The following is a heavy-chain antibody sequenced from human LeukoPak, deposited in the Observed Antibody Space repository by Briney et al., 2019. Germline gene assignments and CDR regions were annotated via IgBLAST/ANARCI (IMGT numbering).Heavy chain of an antibody. J-gene: IGHJ4*02. D-gene: IGHD1-7*01. CDR1: GGSISSYY. V-gene: IGHV4-59*01. CDR3: ARGSRELYYFDY. CDR2: IYYSGST. Sequence: SETLSLTCTVSGGSISSYYWSWVRQPPGKGLEWIGYIYYSGSTNYNPSLKSRVTMSVDTSKNQFSLKLSSVTAADTAVYYCARGSRELYYFDYWGQGTLVTVSS.